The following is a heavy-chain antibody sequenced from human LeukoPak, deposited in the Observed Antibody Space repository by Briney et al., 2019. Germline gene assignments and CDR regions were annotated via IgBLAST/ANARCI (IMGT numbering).Heavy chain of an antibody. CDR3: AKGQAVYSGSPAAFDV. J-gene: IGHJ3*01. CDR1: GFTFSSYA. V-gene: IGHV3-23*01. CDR2: VSVSGDAK. Sequence: GGSLRLSRAASGFTFSSYAMSWVRQAPGKGLEWVSSVSVSGDAKYSADSVKGRFTISRDNSKNTLYLQMNSLRAEDTAVYYCAKGQAVYSGSPAAFDVWGQGTMVTVSS. D-gene: IGHD1-26*01.